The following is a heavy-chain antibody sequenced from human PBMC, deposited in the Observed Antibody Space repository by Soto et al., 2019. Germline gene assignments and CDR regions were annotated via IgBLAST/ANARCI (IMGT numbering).Heavy chain of an antibody. CDR3: ARRDTTHHAFDI. V-gene: IGHV1-69*13. CDR2: IIPIFGAA. Sequence: ASVKVSCKASGGTFSSYAISWVRQAPGQGLEWMGGIIPIFGAANYAQKFQGRVTITADESTSTAYMELSSLRSEDTAVYYCARRDTTHHAFDIWGQGTMVTVSS. D-gene: IGHD1-26*01. CDR1: GGTFSSYA. J-gene: IGHJ3*02.